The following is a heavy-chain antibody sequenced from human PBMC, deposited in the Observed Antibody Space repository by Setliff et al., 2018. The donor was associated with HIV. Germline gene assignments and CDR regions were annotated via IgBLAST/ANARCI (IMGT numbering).Heavy chain of an antibody. D-gene: IGHD3-9*01. J-gene: IGHJ6*03. CDR3: ARGYDVVTGSPLYYMDV. Sequence: SETLSLTCAVSGGPLNSRNWWSWVRQPPGKGLEWIGEVFHSGSANSNASLRSRVMISVDTSKNQLSLKLWSVTAADTAVYYCARGYDVVTGSPLYYMDVWGKGTTVTVSS. CDR2: VFHSGSA. V-gene: IGHV4-4*02. CDR1: GGPLNSRNW.